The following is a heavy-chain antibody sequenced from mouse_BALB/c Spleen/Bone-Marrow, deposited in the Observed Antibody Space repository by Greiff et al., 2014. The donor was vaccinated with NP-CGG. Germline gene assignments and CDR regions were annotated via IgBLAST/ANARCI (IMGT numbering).Heavy chain of an antibody. CDR1: GFNIKDTY. V-gene: IGHV14-3*02. D-gene: IGHD1-1*01. J-gene: IGHJ2*01. CDR3: ARYYYGSSYFDY. Sequence: LVESGAELVKPGAPVKLSCTASGFNIKDTYMHWVKQRPEQGLEWIGRIDPANGNTKYDPKFQGKATITADTSSNTAYLQLSSLTSEDTAVYYCARYYYGSSYFDYWGQGTTLTVSS. CDR2: IDPANGNT.